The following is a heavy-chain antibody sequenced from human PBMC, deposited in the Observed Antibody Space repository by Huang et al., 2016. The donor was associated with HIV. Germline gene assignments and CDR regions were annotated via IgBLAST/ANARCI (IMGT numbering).Heavy chain of an antibody. V-gene: IGHV4-39*02. Sequence: RLRESGPGLVTPSETLSLTCSASGTSMTSSTFYWGWFRQPPGRGLEWIGSVYFLGNTYDNPSLKSRGTISIDTANKQYSMRLTSVTAADTAVYFCAREVRSVDTDRPDGYYYRGLDVWGQGTTVSVSS. CDR3: AREVRSVDTDRPDGYYYRGLDV. D-gene: IGHD2-2*03. J-gene: IGHJ6*02. CDR2: VYFLGNT. CDR1: GTSMTSSTFY.